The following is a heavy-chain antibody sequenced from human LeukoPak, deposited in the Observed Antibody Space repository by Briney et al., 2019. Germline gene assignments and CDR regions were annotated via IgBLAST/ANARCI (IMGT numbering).Heavy chain of an antibody. D-gene: IGHD5-18*01. J-gene: IGHJ6*02. CDR2: INHSGST. CDR3: ARAHGYSYGLGYYYYYGMDV. V-gene: IGHV4-34*01. CDR1: GGSFSGYY. Sequence: SETLSLTCAVYGGSFSGYYWSWIRQPPGKGLEWIGEINHSGSTNYNPSLKSRVTISVDTSKNQFSLKLSSVTAADTAVYYCARAHGYSYGLGYYYYYGMDVWGQGTTVTVSS.